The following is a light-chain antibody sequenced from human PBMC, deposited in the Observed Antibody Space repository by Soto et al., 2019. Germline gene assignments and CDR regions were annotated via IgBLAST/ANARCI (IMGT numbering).Light chain of an antibody. CDR3: QQYNSYSWT. J-gene: IGKJ1*01. Sequence: DIQMTQSPSTLSASVGDRVTIDCRASQSISNYLAWYQQKPGKAPKLLIYKASSLESGVPSRFSGSGSGTEFTLTISSLQPDDFATYYCQQYNSYSWTFGQGTKVEI. V-gene: IGKV1-5*03. CDR1: QSISNY. CDR2: KAS.